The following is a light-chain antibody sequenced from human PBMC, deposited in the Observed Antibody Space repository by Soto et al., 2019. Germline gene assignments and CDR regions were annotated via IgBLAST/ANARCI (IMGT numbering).Light chain of an antibody. V-gene: IGKV3-20*01. CDR2: GAS. CDR3: QQYGSSPRT. CDR1: QSVSSAY. J-gene: IGKJ1*01. Sequence: PGESVTLSCRASQSVSSAYFAWYQHKPGQAPRLLIYGASTRATGIPDRFSGSGSGTDFALSISRLEPEDFAVYYCQQYGSSPRTFGQGTKV.